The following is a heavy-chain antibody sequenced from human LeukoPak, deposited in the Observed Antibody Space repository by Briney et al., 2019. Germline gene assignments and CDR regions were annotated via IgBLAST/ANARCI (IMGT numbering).Heavy chain of an antibody. V-gene: IGHV4-34*01. CDR3: ARGYSSSWPLDY. D-gene: IGHD6-13*01. CDR1: GGSFSGYY. J-gene: IGHJ4*02. CDR2: INHSGST. Sequence: PSETLSLTCAVDGGSFSGYYWSWIRQPPGKGLEWIGEINHSGSTNYNPSLKSRVTVSVDTSKNQFSLKLSSVTAADTAVYYCARGYSSSWPLDYWGQGTLVTVSS.